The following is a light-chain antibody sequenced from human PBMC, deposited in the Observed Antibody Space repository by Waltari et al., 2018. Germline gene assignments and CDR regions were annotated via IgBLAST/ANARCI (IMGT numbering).Light chain of an antibody. CDR1: QSIFYSSTNKNY. V-gene: IGKV4-1*01. Sequence: AVSLGERATINCKSSQSIFYSSTNKNYLAWYQQKPGQPPKLLIYWASTRESGVPDRFSGTGSGTDFTLTISSLQAGDVAVYYCQQFYSTPLTFGGGTKVEIK. J-gene: IGKJ4*01. CDR2: WAS. CDR3: QQFYSTPLT.